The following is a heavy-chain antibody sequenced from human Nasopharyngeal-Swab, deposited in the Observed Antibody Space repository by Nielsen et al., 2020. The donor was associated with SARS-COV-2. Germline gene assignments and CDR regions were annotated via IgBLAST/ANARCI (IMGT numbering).Heavy chain of an antibody. CDR3: AKDTRSGLVRGVITDY. Sequence: WIRQHPGKGLEWVAVISYDGNNKYYADSVKGRFTISRDNSKNTLYLQMNSLRAEDTAVYYCAKDTRSGLVRGVITDYWGQGTLVTASS. V-gene: IGHV3-30*18. CDR2: ISYDGNNK. D-gene: IGHD3-10*01. J-gene: IGHJ4*02.